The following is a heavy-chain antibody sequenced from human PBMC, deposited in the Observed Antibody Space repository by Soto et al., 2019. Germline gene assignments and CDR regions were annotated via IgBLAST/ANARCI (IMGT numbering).Heavy chain of an antibody. CDR3: ATSITMIVVVITPTSDY. CDR2: ISYDGSNK. Sequence: QVQLVESGGGVVQPGRSLRLSCAASGFTFSSYGMHWVRQAPGKGLEWVAVISYDGSNKYYADSVKGRFTISRDNSKNTLYLQMNSLRAEDTAVYYCATSITMIVVVITPTSDYWGQGTLVTVSS. CDR1: GFTFSSYG. D-gene: IGHD3-22*01. J-gene: IGHJ4*02. V-gene: IGHV3-30*03.